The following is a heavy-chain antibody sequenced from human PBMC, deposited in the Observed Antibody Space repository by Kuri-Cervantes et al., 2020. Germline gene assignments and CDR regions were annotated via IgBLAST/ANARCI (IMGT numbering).Heavy chain of an antibody. D-gene: IGHD5/OR15-5a*01. V-gene: IGHV4-61*01. CDR3: ARRHLSTGAFDI. CDR2: IYYSGGT. J-gene: IGHJ3*02. CDR1: GGSVSSGSYY. Sequence: ESLKISCTVSGGSVSSGSYYWSWIRQPPGKGLEWIGSIYYSGGTNYNPSLKSRVTISVDTSKNQFSLKLSSVTAAGTAVYYCARRHLSTGAFDIWGQGTMVTVSS.